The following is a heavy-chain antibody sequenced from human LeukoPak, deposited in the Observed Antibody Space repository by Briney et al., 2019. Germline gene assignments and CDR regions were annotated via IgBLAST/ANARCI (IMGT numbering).Heavy chain of an antibody. J-gene: IGHJ4*02. CDR1: GFTFSSYG. CDR3: VPQLVHGFDY. CDR2: ISYDGSNK. Sequence: GGSLRLSCAASGFTFSSYGMHWVRQAPGKGLEWVALISYDGSNKYYADSVKGRFTISRDNSKNTLYLQMNSLRAEDTAVYYCVPQLVHGFDYWGQGTLVTVSS. V-gene: IGHV3-30*03. D-gene: IGHD6-6*01.